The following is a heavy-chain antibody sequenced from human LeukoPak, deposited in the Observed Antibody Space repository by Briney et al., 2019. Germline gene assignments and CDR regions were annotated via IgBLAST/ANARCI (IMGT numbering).Heavy chain of an antibody. J-gene: IGHJ4*02. V-gene: IGHV3-30*02. D-gene: IGHD2-21*01. CDR3: AKALAVVY. Sequence: SGGSLRLSCVASGFSFSSYGMHWVRQAPDKGLEWVAFIRYDGSNKYYADSVKGRFTISRDNSKNTLYLQMNSLRAEDTAVYYCAKALAVVYWGQGTLVTVYS. CDR2: IRYDGSNK. CDR1: GFSFSSYG.